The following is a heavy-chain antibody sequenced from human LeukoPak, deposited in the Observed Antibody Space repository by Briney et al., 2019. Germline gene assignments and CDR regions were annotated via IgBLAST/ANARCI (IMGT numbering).Heavy chain of an antibody. D-gene: IGHD2-2*01. V-gene: IGHV3-21*01. CDR3: ARVWDIVVVPAAQGYYYGMDV. Sequence: GGSLRLSCAASGFTFSSYSMNWVRPAPGKGLEWVSSISSSSSYIYYADSVKGRFTISRDNAKNSLYLQMNSLRAEDTAVYYCARVWDIVVVPAAQGYYYGMDVWGQGTTVTVSS. CDR1: GFTFSSYS. J-gene: IGHJ6*02. CDR2: ISSSSSYI.